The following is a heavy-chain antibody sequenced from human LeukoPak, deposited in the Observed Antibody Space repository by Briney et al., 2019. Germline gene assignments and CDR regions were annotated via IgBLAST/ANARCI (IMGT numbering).Heavy chain of an antibody. V-gene: IGHV3-48*04. CDR2: ISSSSSSI. J-gene: IGHJ4*02. Sequence: GGSLRLSCAASGFTFSSYSMSWVRQAPGEGLEWVSFISSSSSSIYYADSVKGRFTISRDNAKNSLYLQMNSLRAEDTAVYYCAREPGSYLDYWGQGTLVTVSS. CDR1: GFTFSSYS. CDR3: AREPGSYLDY. D-gene: IGHD3-10*01.